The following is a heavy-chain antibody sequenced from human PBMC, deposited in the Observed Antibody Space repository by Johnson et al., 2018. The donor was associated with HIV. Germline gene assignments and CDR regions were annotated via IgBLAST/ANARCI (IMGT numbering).Heavy chain of an antibody. J-gene: IGHJ3*02. Sequence: VQLVESGGGVVQPGRSLRLSCAASGFTFSSYGMHWVRQAPGKGLEWVSSISGSGGSKYYADSAKGRFTISRDNSKNTLYLQMNSLRAEDTAVHYCAKVRYYDRDAFDIWGQGTTVTVSS. V-gene: IGHV3-23*04. CDR2: ISGSGGSK. D-gene: IGHD3-22*01. CDR1: GFTFSSYG. CDR3: AKVRYYDRDAFDI.